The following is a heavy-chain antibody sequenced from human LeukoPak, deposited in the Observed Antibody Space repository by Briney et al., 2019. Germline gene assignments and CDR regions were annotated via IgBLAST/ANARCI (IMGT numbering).Heavy chain of an antibody. V-gene: IGHV3-23*01. D-gene: IGHD6-19*01. J-gene: IGHJ4*02. CDR2: IPASGGST. Sequence: GGSLRLSCAASGFTFSSNVMIWVRQAPGKGLEWVSSIPASGGSTYYADSVKGRFTISRDNSKNSLYLQMNSLRAEDTAVYYCARESSGGWYFDYWGQGTLVTVSS. CDR1: GFTFSSNV. CDR3: ARESSGGWYFDY.